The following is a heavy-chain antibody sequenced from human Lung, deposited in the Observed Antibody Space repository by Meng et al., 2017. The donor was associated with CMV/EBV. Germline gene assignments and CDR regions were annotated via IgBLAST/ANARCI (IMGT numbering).Heavy chain of an antibody. D-gene: IGHD3-22*01. J-gene: IGHJ4*02. Sequence: GESXKISCAASGFTFSSYGMHWVRQAPGKGLEWVAVIWYDGSNKYYADSVKGRFTISRDNSKNTLYLQMNSLRAEDTAVYYCAKTEYYYDSSGYWGVDYWGQGTLVTVSS. CDR1: GFTFSSYG. CDR3: AKTEYYYDSSGYWGVDY. V-gene: IGHV3-33*06. CDR2: IWYDGSNK.